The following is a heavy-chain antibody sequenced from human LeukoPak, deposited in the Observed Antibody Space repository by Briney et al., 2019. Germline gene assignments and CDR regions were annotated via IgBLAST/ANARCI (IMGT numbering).Heavy chain of an antibody. V-gene: IGHV3-23*01. Sequence: GGSLRLSCPASGFTFSSYAMHWVRQAPGKGLEWVSTISGTGGTTYYADSVKGRFTISRDNSKNTLFLQFNSLRADDTAVYYCAKGRGTTVTAAANYWGQGTLVTVSS. CDR3: AKGRGTTVTAAANY. D-gene: IGHD4-17*01. CDR2: ISGTGGTT. J-gene: IGHJ4*02. CDR1: GFTFSSYA.